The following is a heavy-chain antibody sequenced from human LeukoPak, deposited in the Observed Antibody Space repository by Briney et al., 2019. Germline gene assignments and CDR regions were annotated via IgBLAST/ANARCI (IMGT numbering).Heavy chain of an antibody. J-gene: IGHJ4*02. CDR1: GFTFSDYY. CDR2: ISSSSSYI. Sequence: GGSLRLSCAASGFTFSDYYMSWIRQAPGKGLEWVSSISSSSSYIYYADSVKGRFTISRDNAKNSLYLQMNSLRAEDTAVYYCARDLSYTKYFDYWGQGTLVTVSS. D-gene: IGHD4-11*01. V-gene: IGHV3-11*06. CDR3: ARDLSYTKYFDY.